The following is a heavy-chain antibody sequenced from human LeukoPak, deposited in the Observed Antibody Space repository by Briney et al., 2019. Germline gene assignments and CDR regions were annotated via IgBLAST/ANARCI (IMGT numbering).Heavy chain of an antibody. J-gene: IGHJ5*02. Sequence: SETLSLTCAVSGGSISSSNWWSWVRQPPGKGLEWIGEIYHSGSTNYNPSLKSRVTISVDTSKNQFSLKLSSVTAADTAVYYGARRTTVVAMKYNWFDPWGQGTLVTVSS. CDR3: ARRTTVVAMKYNWFDP. D-gene: IGHD4-23*01. CDR2: IYHSGST. V-gene: IGHV4-4*02. CDR1: GGSISSSNW.